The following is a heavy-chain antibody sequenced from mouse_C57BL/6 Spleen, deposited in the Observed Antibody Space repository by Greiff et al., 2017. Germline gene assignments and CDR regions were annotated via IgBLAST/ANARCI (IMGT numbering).Heavy chain of an antibody. CDR1: GYAFSSSW. CDR3: ARSSNYDFDY. D-gene: IGHD2-5*01. V-gene: IGHV1-82*01. CDR2: IYPGDGDT. Sequence: QVQLKESGPELVKPGASVKISCKASGYAFSSSWMNWVKQRPGKGLEWIGRIYPGDGDTNYNGKFKGKATLTADKSSSTAYMQLSSLTSEDSAVYFCARSSNYDFDYGGQGTTLTVSS. J-gene: IGHJ2*01.